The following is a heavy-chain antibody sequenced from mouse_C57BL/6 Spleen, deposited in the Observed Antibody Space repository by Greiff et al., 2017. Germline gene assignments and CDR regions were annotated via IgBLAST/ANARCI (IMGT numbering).Heavy chain of an antibody. Sequence: EVKLMESGGGLVQPGGSLSLSCAASGFTFTDYYMSWVRQPPGKALEWLGFIRNKANGYTTEYSASVKGRFTISRDNSQSILYLQMNALRAEDSSTYYCARYHPGRYFDYWGHGTTLTVSS. V-gene: IGHV7-3*01. CDR1: GFTFTDYY. CDR2: IRNKANGYTT. CDR3: ARYHPGRYFDY. J-gene: IGHJ2*01.